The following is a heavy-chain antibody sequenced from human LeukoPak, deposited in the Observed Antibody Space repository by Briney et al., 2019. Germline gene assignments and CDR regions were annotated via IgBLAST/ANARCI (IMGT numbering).Heavy chain of an antibody. Sequence: ASVKVSCKASGYTFTSYDINWVRQATGQGLEWMGWMNPNSGNTGYAQKFQGRVTMTRNTSISTAYMELSSLRPEDTAVYYCARSPVEMATISSSELDYWGQGTLVTVSS. D-gene: IGHD5-24*01. J-gene: IGHJ4*02. CDR3: ARSPVEMATISSSELDY. CDR1: GYTFTSYD. CDR2: MNPNSGNT. V-gene: IGHV1-8*01.